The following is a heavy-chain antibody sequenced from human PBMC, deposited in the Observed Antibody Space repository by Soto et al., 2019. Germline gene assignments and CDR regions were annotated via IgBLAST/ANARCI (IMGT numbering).Heavy chain of an antibody. CDR3: ARWAGDDFWSGYYMGYYYYGMDV. J-gene: IGHJ6*02. CDR1: GYTFTSYD. V-gene: IGHV1-8*01. D-gene: IGHD3-3*01. CDR2: MNPNSGNT. Sequence: ASLKVSCKASGYTFTSYDINWVRQATGQGLEWMGWMNPNSGNTGYAQKFQGRVTMTRNTSISTAYMELSSLRSEDTAVYYCARWAGDDFWSGYYMGYYYYGMDVWGQGTTVTSP.